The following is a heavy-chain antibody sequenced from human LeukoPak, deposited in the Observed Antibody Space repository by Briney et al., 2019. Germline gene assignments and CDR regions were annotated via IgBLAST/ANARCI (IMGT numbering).Heavy chain of an antibody. Sequence: GGSLRLSCAASGFTFDDYAMHWVRQAPGKGLEWVSGISWNSGSIGYADSVKGRFTISRDNAKNSLYLQMNSLRAEDTALYYCAKDAYSSSSGHIDYWGQGTLVTVPS. CDR1: GFTFDDYA. CDR3: AKDAYSSSSGHIDY. J-gene: IGHJ4*02. V-gene: IGHV3-9*01. CDR2: ISWNSGSI. D-gene: IGHD6-6*01.